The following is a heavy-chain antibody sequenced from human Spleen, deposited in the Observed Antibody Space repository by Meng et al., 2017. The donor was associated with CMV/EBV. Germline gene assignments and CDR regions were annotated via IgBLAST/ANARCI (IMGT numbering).Heavy chain of an antibody. J-gene: IGHJ3*01. D-gene: IGHD3-16*02. CDR3: ARELRGSPYDNHWYRYTFDF. Sequence: GESLKISCAASGFTFRDHYMSWIRQAPGKGLEWVSFISSSGITLNYADSVKGRFTISRDNAKNSLYLQMNSLRAEDTAVYYCARELRGSPYDNHWYRYTFDFWGQGTVVTVSS. V-gene: IGHV3-11*04. CDR2: ISSSGITL. CDR1: GFTFRDHY.